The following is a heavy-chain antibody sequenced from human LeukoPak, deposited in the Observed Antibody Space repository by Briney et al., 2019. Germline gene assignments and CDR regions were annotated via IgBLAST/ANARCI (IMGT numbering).Heavy chain of an antibody. CDR2: ISAYNGNT. J-gene: IGHJ4*02. Sequence: GASVKVSCKASGYTFTSYGISWVRQAPGQGLEWMGWISAYNGNTNYAQKLQGRVTMTTDTSTSTAYMELRSLRSDDTAVYYCARDQEVLRYFDWLEVHGYWGQGTLVTVSS. D-gene: IGHD3-9*01. CDR1: GYTFTSYG. CDR3: ARDQEVLRYFDWLEVHGY. V-gene: IGHV1-18*01.